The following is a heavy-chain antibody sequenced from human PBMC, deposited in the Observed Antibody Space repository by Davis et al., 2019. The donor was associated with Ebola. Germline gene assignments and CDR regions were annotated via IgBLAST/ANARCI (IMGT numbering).Heavy chain of an antibody. Sequence: GESLKIPCAASGFTFSDYYMSWIRQAPGKGLEWVSYISSSGSTIYYADSVKGRFTVSRDNAKSSLYLQMNGLTDEDTAVYFCARDFEPRNSAFWGQGTLVTVSS. CDR1: GFTFSDYY. CDR2: ISSSGSTI. J-gene: IGHJ4*02. D-gene: IGHD3-9*01. CDR3: ARDFEPRNSAF. V-gene: IGHV3-11*04.